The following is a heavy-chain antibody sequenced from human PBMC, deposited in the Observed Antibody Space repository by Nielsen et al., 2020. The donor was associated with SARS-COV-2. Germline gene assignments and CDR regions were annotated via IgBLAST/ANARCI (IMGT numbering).Heavy chain of an antibody. CDR3: ARGFSAGGFDY. Sequence: SETLSLTCTVSGGSISSGDYYWSWIRQPPGKGLEWIGYIFYSGSTYYNPSLKSRVTISVDTSKNQFSLKLSSVTAADTAVYYCARGFSAGGFDYWGQGTLVTVSS. J-gene: IGHJ4*02. CDR1: GGSISSGDYY. CDR2: IFYSGST. D-gene: IGHD3-10*01. V-gene: IGHV4-30-4*01.